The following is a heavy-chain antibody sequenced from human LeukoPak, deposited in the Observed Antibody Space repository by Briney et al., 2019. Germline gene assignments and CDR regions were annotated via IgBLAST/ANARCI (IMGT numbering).Heavy chain of an antibody. V-gene: IGHV3-23*01. CDR1: GFTFSSYA. CDR2: ISGSGGST. J-gene: IGHJ4*02. D-gene: IGHD2-21*02. CDR3: AKDLVVVTYYFDY. Sequence: GGSLRLSCAASGFTFSSYAMSWVRQAPGKGLEWVSAISGSGGSTYHADSVKGRFTISRDNSKNTLYLQMNSLRAEDTAVYYCAKDLVVVTYYFDYWGQGTLVTVSS.